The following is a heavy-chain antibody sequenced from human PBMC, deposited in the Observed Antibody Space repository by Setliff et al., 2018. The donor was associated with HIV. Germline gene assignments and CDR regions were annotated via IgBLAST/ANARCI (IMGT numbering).Heavy chain of an antibody. CDR1: GGSFSGYY. D-gene: IGHD2-15*01. Sequence: NPSETLSLTCAVYGGSFSGYYWSWIRQPPGKGLEWIGEIHHSGSTKYNPSLKSRVTILVDTSKNQLSLNVTSVTAADTAVYFCARHGGRSFDSWGQGTLVTVSS. J-gene: IGHJ4*02. V-gene: IGHV4-34*01. CDR3: ARHGGRSFDS. CDR2: IHHSGST.